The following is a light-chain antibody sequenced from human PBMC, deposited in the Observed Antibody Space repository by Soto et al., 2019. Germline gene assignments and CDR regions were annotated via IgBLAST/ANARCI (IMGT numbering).Light chain of an antibody. CDR3: QQYNNCPNN. CDR2: GAS. V-gene: IGKV3-15*01. Sequence: EIVMTQSPATVSVSPGERATLSCRASQSVSSNLAWYQQKPGPAPRLLIYGASTRATGIPARFSGSGSGTEFTLTISSLQSEDFAGYYFQQYNNCPNNFGQGTKVEIK. CDR1: QSVSSN. J-gene: IGKJ2*01.